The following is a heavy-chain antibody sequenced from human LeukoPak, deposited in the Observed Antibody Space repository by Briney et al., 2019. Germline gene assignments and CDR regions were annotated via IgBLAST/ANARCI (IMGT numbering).Heavy chain of an antibody. CDR3: ARSNCSSTSCYNWFDP. CDR2: VIPIFGTA. CDR1: GGTFSSYA. J-gene: IGHJ5*02. V-gene: IGHV1-69*01. Sequence: SVKLSCKASGGTFSSYAISWVRQAPGQGLEWMGGVIPIFGTATYAQKFQGRVTITADESTSTAYMEPSSLRSEDTAVYYCARSNCSSTSCYNWFDPWGQGTLVTVSS. D-gene: IGHD2-2*01.